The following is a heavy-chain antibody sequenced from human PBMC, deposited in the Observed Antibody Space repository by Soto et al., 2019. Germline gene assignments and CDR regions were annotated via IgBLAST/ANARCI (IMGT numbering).Heavy chain of an antibody. CDR3: ARGPHYDYSNYWGSSYGIDV. V-gene: IGHV1-18*01. CDR2: ISAHKGNT. J-gene: IGHJ6*02. CDR1: GYTFTSDG. D-gene: IGHD4-4*01. Sequence: ASVKVSCKASGYTFTSDGISWVRQAPGQGLEWLGWISAHKGNTNYAQKLQGRVTMTTDTSTSTAYMELRSLRSDDTAMYYWARGPHYDYSNYWGSSYGIDVWGQGTTVTVSS.